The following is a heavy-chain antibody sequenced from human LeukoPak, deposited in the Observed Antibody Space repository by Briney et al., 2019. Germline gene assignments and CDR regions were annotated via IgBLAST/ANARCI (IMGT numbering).Heavy chain of an antibody. J-gene: IGHJ4*02. V-gene: IGHV3-30-3*01. CDR3: VRELPPVVQYYFDY. CDR1: GFTFSSYA. Sequence: GGSLRLSCAASGFTFSSYAMHWVRQAPGKGLEWVAVISYDGSHKYYADSVKGRFTISRDNSRNTLYLQMNSLRAEDTAVYYCVRELPPVVQYYFDYWGPGTLVTVSS. CDR2: ISYDGSHK. D-gene: IGHD3-22*01.